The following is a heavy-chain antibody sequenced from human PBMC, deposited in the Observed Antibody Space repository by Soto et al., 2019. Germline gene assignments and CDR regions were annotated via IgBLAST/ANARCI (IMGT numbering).Heavy chain of an antibody. Sequence: PGGSLRLSCAASGFTFSSDWMSLVRQAPGKGLEWVANIKQDGSEKYYVDSVKGRFTISRDDAKNSLYLQMNSLRAEDTAVYYCASDGPYYDSSGPTDYCGQGSLVTVSS. CDR3: ASDGPYYDSSGPTDY. D-gene: IGHD3-22*01. CDR2: IKQDGSEK. CDR1: GFTFSSDW. V-gene: IGHV3-7*01. J-gene: IGHJ4*02.